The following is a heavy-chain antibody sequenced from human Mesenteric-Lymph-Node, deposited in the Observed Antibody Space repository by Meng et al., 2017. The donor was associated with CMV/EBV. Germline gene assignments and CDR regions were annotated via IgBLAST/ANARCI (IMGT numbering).Heavy chain of an antibody. D-gene: IGHD3-10*01. CDR2: IYYSGST. V-gene: IGHV4-39*01. Sequence: QLQLQESGPGLVKPSEPLSIPCTVAGGSISSSSYYWGWIRQPPGKGLEWIGSIYYSGSTYYNPSLKSRVTISVDTSKNQFSLKLSSVTAADTAVYYCARPHYYGSGSSPWFDPWGQGTLVTVSS. CDR1: GGSISSSSYY. J-gene: IGHJ5*02. CDR3: ARPHYYGSGSSPWFDP.